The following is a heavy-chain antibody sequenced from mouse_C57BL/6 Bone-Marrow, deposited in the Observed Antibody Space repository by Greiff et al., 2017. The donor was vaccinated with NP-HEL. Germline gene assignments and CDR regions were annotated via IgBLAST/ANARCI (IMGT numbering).Heavy chain of an antibody. CDR1: GYAFSSSG. D-gene: IGHD1-1*01. CDR3: ARDYYGSSYVPSFAY. Sequence: VQLQQSGPELVKPGASVKISCKASGYAFSSSGMNWVKQRPGKGLEWIGRIYPGDGDTNYNGKFKGKATLTADKSSSTAYMQLSSLTSEDSAVYFCARDYYGSSYVPSFAYWGQGTLVTVS. V-gene: IGHV1-82*01. J-gene: IGHJ3*01. CDR2: IYPGDGDT.